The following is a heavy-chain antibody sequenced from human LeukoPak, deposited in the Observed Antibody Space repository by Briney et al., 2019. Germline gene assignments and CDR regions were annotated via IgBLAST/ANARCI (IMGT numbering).Heavy chain of an antibody. J-gene: IGHJ4*02. Sequence: ASVKVSCKASGYTFTGYYMHWVRQAPGQGPEWMGWIDPKSGGTKYAQRFQGRVTMTWDTSISTAYMDLARLRSDDTAVYYCAVGLDIAMPGKVPTGWGQGTLVTVSS. D-gene: IGHD6-19*01. CDR3: AVGLDIAMPGKVPTG. V-gene: IGHV1-2*02. CDR2: IDPKSGGT. CDR1: GYTFTGYY.